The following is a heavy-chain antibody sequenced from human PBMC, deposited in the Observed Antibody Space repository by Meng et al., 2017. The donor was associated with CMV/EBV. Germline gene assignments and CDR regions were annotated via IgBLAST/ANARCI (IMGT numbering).Heavy chain of an antibody. Sequence: ASGPGLAKPSQTLSLPCTVSGGSISSYYWSWIRQPAGKGLEWIGRIYTSGSTNYNPSLKSRVTMSVDTSKNQFSLKLSSVTAADTAVYYCARHGDTAMVVGIDYWGQGTLVTVSS. V-gene: IGHV4-4*07. D-gene: IGHD5-18*01. CDR1: GGSISSYY. CDR3: ARHGDTAMVVGIDY. J-gene: IGHJ4*02. CDR2: IYTSGST.